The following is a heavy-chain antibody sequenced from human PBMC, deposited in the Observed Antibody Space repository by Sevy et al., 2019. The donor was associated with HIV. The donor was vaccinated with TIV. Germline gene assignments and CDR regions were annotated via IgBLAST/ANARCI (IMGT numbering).Heavy chain of an antibody. CDR1: GFTFRNFG. D-gene: IGHD3-10*01. CDR3: ARGGSGDYYYYGVDV. Sequence: GGSLRLSCVGSGFTFRNFGVHWLRQAPGKGLEWLSVVSYDGSSKYDVDSVKGRFIVSRDNSKNTLYLQMTSLRTEDTAVYYCARGGSGDYYYYGVDVWGQGTTVTVSS. J-gene: IGHJ6*02. CDR2: VSYDGSSK. V-gene: IGHV3-30*03.